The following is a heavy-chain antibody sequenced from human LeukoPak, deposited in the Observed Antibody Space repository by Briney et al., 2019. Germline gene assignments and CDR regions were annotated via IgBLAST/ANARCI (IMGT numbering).Heavy chain of an antibody. Sequence: SETLSLTCAVYGGSFSGYYWSWIRQPPGKGLEWIGEINHSGSTNYNPSLKSRVTISVDTSKNQFSLELRSVTAADTAVYYCARAYYSTSWFPHWGQGALVTVSS. CDR1: GGSFSGYY. CDR2: INHSGST. V-gene: IGHV4-34*01. CDR3: ARAYYSTSWFPH. J-gene: IGHJ5*02. D-gene: IGHD3-10*01.